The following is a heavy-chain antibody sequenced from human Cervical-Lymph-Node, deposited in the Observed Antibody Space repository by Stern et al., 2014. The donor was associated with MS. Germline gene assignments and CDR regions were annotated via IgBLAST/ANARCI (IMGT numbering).Heavy chain of an antibody. CDR2: LYNSGTT. CDR1: GVSISSYY. V-gene: IGHV4-59*01. J-gene: IGHJ6*02. D-gene: IGHD6-6*01. CDR3: VRVDHASSSDPLFYHYGMDV. Sequence: QLQLQESGPGLVKPSETLSLTCIVSGVSISSYYWTWIRQPPGKGLEWMGYLYNSGTTNYNPSLKSRLTMSADTSKNEISLKLMSVATADTAVYYCVRVDHASSSDPLFYHYGMDVWGQGTTVTVSS.